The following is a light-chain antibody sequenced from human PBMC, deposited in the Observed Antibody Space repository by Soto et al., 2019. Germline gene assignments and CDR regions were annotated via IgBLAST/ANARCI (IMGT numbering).Light chain of an antibody. J-gene: IGLJ2*01. CDR1: SSNIGAGYD. V-gene: IGLV1-40*01. CDR2: GNS. Sequence: QLVLTQPPSVSGAPGQRVTISYTGSSSNIGAGYDVHWYQQLPGTAPKLLIYGNSNRPSGVPDRFSGSKSGTSASLAITGLQAEDEADYYCQSYDSSLSVHVVFGGGTKVTVL. CDR3: QSYDSSLSVHVV.